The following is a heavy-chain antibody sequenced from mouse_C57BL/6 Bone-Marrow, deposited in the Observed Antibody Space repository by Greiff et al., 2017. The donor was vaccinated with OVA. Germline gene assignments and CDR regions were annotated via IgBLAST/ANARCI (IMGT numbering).Heavy chain of an antibody. Sequence: QVQLQQSGAELVKPGASVKLSCKASGYTFTEYTIHWVKQRSGQGLEWIGWFYPGSGSIKYNEKFKDKATLTADKSSSTVYMELSRLTSEDAAVYFCARHEADYGSSYVNWYFDVWGTGTTVTVSS. CDR1: GYTFTEYT. CDR2: FYPGSGSI. D-gene: IGHD1-1*01. J-gene: IGHJ1*03. CDR3: ARHEADYGSSYVNWYFDV. V-gene: IGHV1-62-2*01.